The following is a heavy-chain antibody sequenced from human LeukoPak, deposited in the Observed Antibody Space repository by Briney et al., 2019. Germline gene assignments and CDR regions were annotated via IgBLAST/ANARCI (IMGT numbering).Heavy chain of an antibody. J-gene: IGHJ4*02. V-gene: IGHV1-69*04. CDR1: GGTFSSYA. CDR3: ARERESGMGLYFDY. Sequence: SVKVSCKASGGTFSSYAITWVRQAPGQGLEWMGRIIPIVGKANYAQNFQGRVTITADKSTSTVYVELSSLRSEDTAVYYCARERESGMGLYFDYWGQGTLVTVSS. CDR2: IIPIVGKA. D-gene: IGHD1-26*01.